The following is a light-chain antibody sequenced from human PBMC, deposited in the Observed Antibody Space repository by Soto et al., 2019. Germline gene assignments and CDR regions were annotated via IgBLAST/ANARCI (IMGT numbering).Light chain of an antibody. J-gene: IGLJ1*01. V-gene: IGLV2-23*01. Sequence: QSVLAQPASVSGSPGQSITISCTGTNNLVSWYQQHPGKAPKVVVYEGTKRPSGVSNRFSGSNSGGTASLTISGLQAKDEASYFCCSFAGSFYVFGTGTKVTV. CDR3: CSFAGSFYV. CDR1: NNL. CDR2: EGT.